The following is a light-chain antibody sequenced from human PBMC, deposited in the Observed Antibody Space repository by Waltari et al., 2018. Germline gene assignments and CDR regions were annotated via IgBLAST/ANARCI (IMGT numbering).Light chain of an antibody. CDR1: GGTIGSNY. Sequence: KFILTQPHSVSESPGKTVTLSCTRSGGTIGSNYVQWYQQPPGRAPTTLIYDDYRRPFGVPDRFSGSIDSSTNSAPLTISGLQPEDEADYYCQSNEGKLYIFGPGTKVTVL. CDR2: DDY. J-gene: IGLJ1*01. CDR3: QSNEGKLYI. V-gene: IGLV6-57*03.